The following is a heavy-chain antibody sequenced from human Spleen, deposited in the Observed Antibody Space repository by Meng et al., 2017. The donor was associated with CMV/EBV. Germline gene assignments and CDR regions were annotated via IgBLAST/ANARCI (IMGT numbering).Heavy chain of an antibody. CDR3: ARSLCREGDY. Sequence: LSLTCAASGFTVSSNYMSWVRQAPGKGLEWVSVIYSGGSTYYADSVKGRFTISRDNSKNTLYLQMNSLRAEDTAVYYCARSLCREGDYWGQGTLVTVSS. CDR1: GFTVSSNY. V-gene: IGHV3-53*01. J-gene: IGHJ4*02. CDR2: IYSGGST.